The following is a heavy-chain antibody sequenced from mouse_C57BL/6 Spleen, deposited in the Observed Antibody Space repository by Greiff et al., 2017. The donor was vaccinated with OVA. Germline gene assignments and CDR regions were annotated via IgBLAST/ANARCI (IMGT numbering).Heavy chain of an antibody. CDR3: AKGFYYYGDY. Sequence: QVQLQQPGAELVRPGSSVKLSCKASGYTFTSYWMDWVKQRPGQGLEWIGNIYPSDSETHYNQKFKDKVTLTVDKSSSTAYMQLSSLTSEDSAVYYCAKGFYYYGDYWGQGTTLTVSS. J-gene: IGHJ2*01. CDR1: GYTFTSYW. V-gene: IGHV1-61*01. D-gene: IGHD1-1*01. CDR2: IYPSDSET.